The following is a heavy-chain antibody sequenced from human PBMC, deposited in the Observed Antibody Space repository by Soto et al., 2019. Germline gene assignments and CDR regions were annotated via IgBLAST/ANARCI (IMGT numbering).Heavy chain of an antibody. CDR1: GGSFSGYY. CDR3: AKGPFGDCSSTSCSLPENYYYYYMDV. D-gene: IGHD2-2*01. V-gene: IGHV4-34*01. CDR2: INHSGST. J-gene: IGHJ6*03. Sequence: PSETLSLTCAVYGGSFSGYYLSWIRQPPGKGLEWIGEINHSGSTNYNPSLKSRVTISVDTSKNQFSLKLSSVTAADTAVYYCAKGPFGDCSSTSCSLPENYYYYYMDVWGKGTTVTVSS.